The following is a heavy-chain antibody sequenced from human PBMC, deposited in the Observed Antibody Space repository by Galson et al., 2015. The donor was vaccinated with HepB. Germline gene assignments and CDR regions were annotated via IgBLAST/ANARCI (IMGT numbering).Heavy chain of an antibody. CDR1: GCTFKTYA. Sequence: SLRLSCAASGCTFKTYAMHWVRQTPGKGLEWVAVISFDGNITFYADSVKGRFTVSRDDSQHTLHLQMNNLRAEDTALYYCARPILTYDFWSGYSFWGQGTLVTVSS. D-gene: IGHD3-3*01. V-gene: IGHV3-30-3*01. J-gene: IGHJ4*02. CDR2: ISFDGNIT. CDR3: ARPILTYDFWSGYSF.